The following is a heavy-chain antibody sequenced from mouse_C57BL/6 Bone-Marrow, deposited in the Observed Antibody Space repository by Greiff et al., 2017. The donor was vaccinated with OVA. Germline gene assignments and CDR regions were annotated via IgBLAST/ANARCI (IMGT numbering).Heavy chain of an antibody. J-gene: IGHJ2*01. CDR2: ISYSGST. D-gene: IGHD3-1*01. Sequence: EVQLQQSGPGMVKPSQSLSLTCTVTGYSITSGYDWHWIRHFPGNKLEWMGYISYSGSTNYNPSLKSRISITHDTSKNHFFLKLNSVTTEDTATYYCARGGTGDLDYWGQGTTLTVSS. CDR3: ARGGTGDLDY. V-gene: IGHV3-1*01. CDR1: GYSITSGYD.